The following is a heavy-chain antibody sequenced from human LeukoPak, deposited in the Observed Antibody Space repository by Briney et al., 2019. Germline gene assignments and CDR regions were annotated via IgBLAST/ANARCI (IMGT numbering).Heavy chain of an antibody. D-gene: IGHD6-19*01. CDR1: GYIFTSYF. CDR2: ISAYNGNT. CDR3: ARVAAVAGSRPFDY. V-gene: IGHV1-18*04. Sequence: ASVKVSCKASGYIFTSYFMHWVRQAPGQGLEWMGWISAYNGNTNYAQKLQGRVTMTTDTSTSTAYMELRSLRSDDTAVYYCARVAAVAGSRPFDYWGQGTLVTVSS. J-gene: IGHJ4*02.